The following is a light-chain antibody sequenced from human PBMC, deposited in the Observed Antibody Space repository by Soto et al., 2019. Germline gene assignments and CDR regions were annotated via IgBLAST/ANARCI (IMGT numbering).Light chain of an antibody. CDR2: EAS. V-gene: IGKV1-5*03. CDR1: QTVSRW. CDR3: HQSYSTPCT. J-gene: IGKJ1*01. Sequence: DIQMTQSPSTLSVAVGDRVTISCRASQTVSRWLAWYQQKPGQAPKLLIYEASTLTSGVPSRFSGSGSGADFTLTISILQAEDLATYYCHQSYSTPCTFGQGTKVDIK.